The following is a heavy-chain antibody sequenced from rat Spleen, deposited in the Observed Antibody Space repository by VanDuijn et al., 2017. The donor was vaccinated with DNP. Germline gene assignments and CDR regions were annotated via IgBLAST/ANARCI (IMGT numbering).Heavy chain of an antibody. CDR1: GFSLTSYY. V-gene: IGHV2-65*01. Sequence: QVQLKESGPGLVQPTQTLSITCTVSGFSLTSYYMQWVRQTPGKGLEWMGFIRSGGSTEYNSEFKSRLSISRDTSKNQVFLKMNSLKTEDTGVYYCARGSNYGGFFDFWGPGTMVTVSS. CDR3: ARGSNYGGFFDF. D-gene: IGHD1-11*01. J-gene: IGHJ1*01. CDR2: IRSGGST.